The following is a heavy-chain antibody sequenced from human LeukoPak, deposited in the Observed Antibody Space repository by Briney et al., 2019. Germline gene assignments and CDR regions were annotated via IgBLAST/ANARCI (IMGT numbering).Heavy chain of an antibody. CDR2: ICGSGVRT. CDR1: GLTLSSYA. D-gene: IGHD2-2*01. J-gene: IGHJ4*02. Sequence: GGCLSLSRAPSGLTLSSYAMSWVRQAPGTGREGVSAICGSGVRTYYADSVKCRFPLTRDNTKNTLYLQMNSLRADSTVVSYCARAIDCSSTSCYLWGWFDYWRRGTLVTVSS. CDR3: ARAIDCSSTSCYLWGWFDY. V-gene: IGHV3-23*01.